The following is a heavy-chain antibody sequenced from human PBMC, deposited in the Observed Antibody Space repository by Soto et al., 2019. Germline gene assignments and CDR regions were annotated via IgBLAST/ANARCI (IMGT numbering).Heavy chain of an antibody. Sequence: PSETLCLTCIVSVGSISISTYCWGWIRQPPGKGLEWIGSVYYSGSTYYNPSLKSRVTISVDTSKNQFSLKLSSVTAADTAVYYCARHSNHSSSSPSNWFDPWGQGTMVTVSS. J-gene: IGHJ5*02. CDR1: VGSISISTYC. V-gene: IGHV4-39*01. CDR2: VYYSGST. CDR3: ARHSNHSSSSPSNWFDP. D-gene: IGHD6-6*01.